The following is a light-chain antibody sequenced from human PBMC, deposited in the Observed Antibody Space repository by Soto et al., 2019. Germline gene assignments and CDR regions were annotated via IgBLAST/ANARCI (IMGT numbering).Light chain of an antibody. Sequence: EIVLTQSPGTLSLSPGERATLSCRAGQSVVSSYLAWYQQKAGQAPRLLIYNAYSRATGIPDRFSGGGSGTDFTLTISRLEPEDFAVYYCQQYGSSSTTFGQGTRLEIK. V-gene: IGKV3-20*01. CDR2: NAY. CDR1: QSVVSSY. CDR3: QQYGSSSTT. J-gene: IGKJ5*01.